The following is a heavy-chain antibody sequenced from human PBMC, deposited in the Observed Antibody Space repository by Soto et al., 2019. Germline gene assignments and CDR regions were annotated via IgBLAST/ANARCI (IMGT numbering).Heavy chain of an antibody. V-gene: IGHV1-3*01. J-gene: IGHJ4*02. CDR3: AKGSRLWTPDY. Sequence: GASVKVSCKTSGYSFTDYAILWVRQAPGQRLEWLGWIASGNGNTKYSQKFQGRVTITRDTSATTAYMELTSLRSEDTAVYYCAKGSRLWTPDYWGQGTLVTVSS. D-gene: IGHD2-15*01. CDR1: GYSFTDYA. CDR2: IASGNGNT.